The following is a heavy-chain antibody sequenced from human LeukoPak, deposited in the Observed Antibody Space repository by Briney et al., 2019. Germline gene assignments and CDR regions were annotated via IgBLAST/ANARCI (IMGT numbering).Heavy chain of an antibody. D-gene: IGHD6-6*01. J-gene: IGHJ4*02. V-gene: IGHV3-33*01. CDR1: GFTFSSYG. Sequence: GGPLRLSCAASGFTFSSYGMHWVRQAPGKGLEWVAVIWYDGSNKYYADSVKGRFTISRDNSKNTLYLQMNSLRAEDTAVYYCARDGVYPLGDYWGQGTLVTVSS. CDR3: ARDGVYPLGDY. CDR2: IWYDGSNK.